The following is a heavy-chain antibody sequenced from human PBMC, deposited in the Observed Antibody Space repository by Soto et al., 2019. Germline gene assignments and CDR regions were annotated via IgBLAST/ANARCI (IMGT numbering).Heavy chain of an antibody. CDR2: IWYDGSNK. CDR1: GFTFSSYG. Sequence: GGSLRLSCAASGFTFSSYGMHWVRQAPGKGLEWVAVIWYDGSNKYYADSVKGRFTISRDNSKNTLYLQMNSLRAEDTAVYYCARDPRRYCSGGSCYTGYFDYWGQGTLVTVSS. D-gene: IGHD2-15*01. V-gene: IGHV3-33*01. J-gene: IGHJ4*02. CDR3: ARDPRRYCSGGSCYTGYFDY.